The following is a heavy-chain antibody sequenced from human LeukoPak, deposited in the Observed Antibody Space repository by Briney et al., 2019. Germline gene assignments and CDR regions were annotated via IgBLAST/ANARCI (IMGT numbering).Heavy chain of an antibody. V-gene: IGHV3-33*01. CDR2: IWYDGSNK. CDR1: GFSFSNHG. J-gene: IGHJ4*02. CDR3: AREAMGTIPYFDY. D-gene: IGHD5-24*01. Sequence: GGSLRLSCAASGFSFSNHGTHWVRQAPGKGLEWVAVIWYDGSNKYYADSVKGRFTISRDNSKNTVYLQMNSLRAEDTAVYYCAREAMGTIPYFDYWGQGTLVTVSS.